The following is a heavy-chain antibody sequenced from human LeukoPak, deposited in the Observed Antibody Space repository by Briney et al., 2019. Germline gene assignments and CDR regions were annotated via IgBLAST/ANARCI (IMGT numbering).Heavy chain of an antibody. CDR1: GFTFSSYW. J-gene: IGHJ6*02. Sequence: GGSLRLSCAASGFTFSSYWMTWVRQAPGKGLEWVSSISISSTYKYYADSVKGRFTISRDNAKNSLYLQMNSLRAEDTAVYYCARGGVGLVIIPGWEYDYYGMDVWGQGTTVTVSS. CDR3: ARGGVGLVIIPGWEYDYYGMDV. CDR2: ISISSTYK. V-gene: IGHV3-21*01. D-gene: IGHD3/OR15-3a*01.